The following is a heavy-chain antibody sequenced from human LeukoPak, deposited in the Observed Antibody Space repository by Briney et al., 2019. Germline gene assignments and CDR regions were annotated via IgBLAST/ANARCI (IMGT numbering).Heavy chain of an antibody. CDR1: GGSISSNY. J-gene: IGHJ4*02. CDR2: IYTSGST. D-gene: IGHD6-13*01. CDR3: AAYIAAAGRYYFDY. V-gene: IGHV4-4*07. Sequence: SETLSLTCTVSGGSISSNYWSWIRQPAGRGLECIGRIYTSGSTNYNPSLKSRVTISVDTSKNQFSLKLNSVTAADTAVYYCAAYIAAAGRYYFDYWGQGTLVTVSS.